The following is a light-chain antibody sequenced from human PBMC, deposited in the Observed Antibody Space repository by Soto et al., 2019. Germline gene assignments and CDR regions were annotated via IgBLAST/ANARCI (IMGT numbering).Light chain of an antibody. CDR3: QHYDNLVT. Sequence: AIRMTQSPSSFSASTGDRVTITCRASQGISSYLAWYQQKPGKAPKLLIYAASTLQSGVPSRFSGSGSGTDFTFTINSLQPEDIATYYCQHYDNLVTFGPGTKVDIK. J-gene: IGKJ3*01. CDR1: QGISSY. V-gene: IGKV1-8*01. CDR2: AAS.